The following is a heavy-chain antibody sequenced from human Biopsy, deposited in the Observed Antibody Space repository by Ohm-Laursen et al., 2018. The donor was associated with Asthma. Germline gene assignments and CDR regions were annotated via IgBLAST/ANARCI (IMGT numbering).Heavy chain of an antibody. Sequence: GASVKVSCKASGYTFISYAIHWVRQAPGQRLEWMGWINAGNGNTKYSQKFQGRVTITRDTSASTAYMELSSLRSEDTAVYYCARTYFDFLTGQVHDAFAMWGQGTMVTVSS. CDR2: INAGNGNT. J-gene: IGHJ3*02. D-gene: IGHD3-9*01. CDR3: ARTYFDFLTGQVHDAFAM. CDR1: GYTFISYA. V-gene: IGHV1-3*01.